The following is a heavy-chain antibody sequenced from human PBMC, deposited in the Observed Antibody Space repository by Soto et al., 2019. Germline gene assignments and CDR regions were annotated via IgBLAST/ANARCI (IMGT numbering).Heavy chain of an antibody. CDR3: AREGPGIAAAGTSPWWFDP. CDR2: TYYRSKWYN. V-gene: IGHV6-1*01. J-gene: IGHJ5*02. CDR1: GDSVSSNSAA. D-gene: IGHD6-13*01. Sequence: SQTLSLTCVISGDSVSSNSAAWNWIRQSPSRGLEWLGRTYYRSKWYNDYAVSVKSRITINPDTSKNQFSLQLNSVTPEDTAVYYCAREGPGIAAAGTSPWWFDPWGQGTLVTVSS.